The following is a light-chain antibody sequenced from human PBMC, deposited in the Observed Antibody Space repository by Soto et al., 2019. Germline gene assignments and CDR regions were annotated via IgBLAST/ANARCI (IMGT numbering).Light chain of an antibody. CDR1: QSIRSY. V-gene: IGKV1-39*01. Sequence: DIQMTQSPSSLSASVGDRVTITCRASQSIRSYLNWYQQKPGEAPTLLIYAASSLQTGVPSRLSGSGSGTAFTLTIISLQPEDFGTYYCQQSHTTPPTFGQGTKVEIK. CDR3: QQSHTTPPT. J-gene: IGKJ1*01. CDR2: AAS.